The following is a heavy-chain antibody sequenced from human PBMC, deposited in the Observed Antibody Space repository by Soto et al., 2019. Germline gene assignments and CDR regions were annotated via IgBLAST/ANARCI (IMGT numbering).Heavy chain of an antibody. Sequence: QVQLVQSGAEVKKPGSSVKVSCKASGGTFSSYAISWVRQAPGQVLEWMGGIIPIFGTANYAQKFQGRFTITADESTSTAYMELSSLRSEDTAVYYCARVYCSSTSCYSPAAFHIWGQGTMVNVSS. CDR1: GGTFSSYA. J-gene: IGHJ3*02. D-gene: IGHD2-2*01. CDR2: IIPIFGTA. CDR3: ARVYCSSTSCYSPAAFHI. V-gene: IGHV1-69*01.